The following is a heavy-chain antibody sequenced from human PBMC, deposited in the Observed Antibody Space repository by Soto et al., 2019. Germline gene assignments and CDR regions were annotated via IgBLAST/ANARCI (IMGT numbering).Heavy chain of an antibody. CDR3: AKSLVTLSDDFEL. CDR1: GFTFGNYA. V-gene: IGHV3-23*01. D-gene: IGHD2-21*02. J-gene: IGHJ3*01. Sequence: GGSLRLSCAASGFTFGNYAMNWVRQAPGKGLEWISSISDPGTSKYDANAVKRRFSMSRDNFKNTLFLQVNRLRAHDPAVYFCAKSLVTLSDDFELWGRETLVTTSS. CDR2: ISDPGTSK.